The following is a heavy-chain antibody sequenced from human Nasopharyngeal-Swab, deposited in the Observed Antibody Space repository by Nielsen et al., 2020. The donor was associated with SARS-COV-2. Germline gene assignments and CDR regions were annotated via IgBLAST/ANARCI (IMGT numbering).Heavy chain of an antibody. Sequence: GGSLQISCAASGFTFSSYWMHWVRQAPGKGLEWVSSISSSSSYIYYADSVKGRFTISRDNAKNSLYLQMNSLRAEDTAVYYCARCLYDSSGYDEILFDYWGKGTLVTVSS. CDR1: GFTFSSYW. CDR3: ARCLYDSSGYDEILFDY. D-gene: IGHD3-22*01. V-gene: IGHV3-21*01. J-gene: IGHJ4*02. CDR2: ISSSSSYI.